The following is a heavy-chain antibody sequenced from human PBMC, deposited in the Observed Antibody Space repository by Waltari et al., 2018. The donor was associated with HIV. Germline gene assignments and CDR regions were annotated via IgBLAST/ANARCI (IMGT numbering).Heavy chain of an antibody. J-gene: IGHJ4*02. CDR2: LSQSGSSE. CDR3: AREARYGGNSEKEYYFDF. V-gene: IGHV3-11*01. Sequence: QVQLIEFGGGLVKPGGSLRLSCTASGFPYSDSYMSWIRQAPGKGLEWISSLSQSGSSEYYADSVKGRFTISRDNAKTSLYLQMNSLRADDTAVYYCAREARYGGNSEKEYYFDFWGQGTLVSVSS. CDR1: GFPYSDSY. D-gene: IGHD2-21*02.